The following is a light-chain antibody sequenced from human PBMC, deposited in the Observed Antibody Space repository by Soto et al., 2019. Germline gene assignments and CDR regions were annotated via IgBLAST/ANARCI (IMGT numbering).Light chain of an antibody. CDR3: QHYGYSQWT. J-gene: IGKJ1*01. Sequence: EIVLTQFPDTLSLSPVERATLSCRASQSVSSSYLAWYQQIPGQAPRLLIYGASSRATGIPDRFSGSGSGTEFTLTITRLEPEDSAVYFCQHYGYSQWTFGQGTKVDIK. CDR1: QSVSSSY. CDR2: GAS. V-gene: IGKV3-20*01.